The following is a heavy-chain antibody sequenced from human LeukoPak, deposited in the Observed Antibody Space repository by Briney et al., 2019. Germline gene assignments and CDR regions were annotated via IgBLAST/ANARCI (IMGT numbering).Heavy chain of an antibody. J-gene: IGHJ4*02. V-gene: IGHV4-39*01. CDR1: GGSISSSTNY. CDR2: IYHSGNT. CDR3: ARLKDSSGWYDY. Sequence: SETLSLTCTVSGGSISSSTNYWVWIRQPPGKGLEWIGMIYHSGNTYYKPSLKSRLTMSVDTSKNQYSLKVNSMTAADTAVYYCARLKDSSGWYDYWGQGTLVTVSS. D-gene: IGHD6-19*01.